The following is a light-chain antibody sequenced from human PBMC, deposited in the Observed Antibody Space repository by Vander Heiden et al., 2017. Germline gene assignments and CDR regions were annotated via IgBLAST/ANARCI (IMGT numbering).Light chain of an antibody. J-gene: IGKJ2*01. CDR3: QQYGTSPYT. V-gene: IGKV3-20*01. CDR2: AAS. Sequence: EVVLTQPPGTLSLSPGERATLSCRASQFVRRTDLAWYQQAPGQAPRLLIYAASTRATGIPDRFSGSGSGTDFTLTIGRLEPEDFAVYFCQQYGTSPYTFGQGTKLEIK. CDR1: QFVRRTD.